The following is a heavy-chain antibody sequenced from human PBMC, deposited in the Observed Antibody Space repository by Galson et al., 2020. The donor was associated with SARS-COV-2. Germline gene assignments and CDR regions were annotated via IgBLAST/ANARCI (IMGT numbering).Heavy chain of an antibody. CDR2: IWYDGSNK. J-gene: IGHJ4*02. CDR1: GFTFNTHA. V-gene: IGHV3-30*02. Sequence: GGSLRLSCVASGFTFNTHAMHWVRQAPGKGLEWVAFIWYDGSNKHYADSVKGRFTISRDNSKNTVYLQMNSLRAKDTAVYYCGKDPPGSGWALSYWGQGTLVTVSS. CDR3: GKDPPGSGWALSY. D-gene: IGHD6-19*01.